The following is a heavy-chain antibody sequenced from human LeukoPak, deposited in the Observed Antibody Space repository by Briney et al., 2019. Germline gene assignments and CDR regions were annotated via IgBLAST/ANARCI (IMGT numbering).Heavy chain of an antibody. CDR1: GGSISSYY. J-gene: IGHJ6*03. CDR3: ARGHPRVLRFLEWLAGSNWNDVAPYYYYYMDV. Sequence: PSETLSLTCTVSGGSISSYYWSWIRQPPGKGLEWIGYIFYTGSTNYNPSLKSRVTISVDTSKNQFSLKLNSVSAADTAVYYCARGHPRVLRFLEWLAGSNWNDVAPYYYYYMDVWGKGTTVTVSS. D-gene: IGHD3-3*01. CDR2: IFYTGST. V-gene: IGHV4-59*01.